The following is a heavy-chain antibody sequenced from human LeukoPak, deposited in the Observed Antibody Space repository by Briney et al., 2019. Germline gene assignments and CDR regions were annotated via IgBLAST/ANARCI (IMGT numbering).Heavy chain of an antibody. CDR3: ARCPAQEGTTFDP. CDR2: IYYSGST. V-gene: IGHV4-59*01. J-gene: IGHJ5*02. Sequence: PSETLSLTCTVPGASISSYYWSWIRQPPGKGLDWIGYIYYSGSTNYNPSLKSRVTISIDTSKNRFSLKLSSVTAADTAVYYCARCPAQEGTTFDPWGQGTLVTVSS. D-gene: IGHD4-11*01. CDR1: GASISSYY.